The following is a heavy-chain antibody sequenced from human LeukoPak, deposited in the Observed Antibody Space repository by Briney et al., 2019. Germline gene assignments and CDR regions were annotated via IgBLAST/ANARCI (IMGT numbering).Heavy chain of an antibody. CDR3: ARAVNGDLDY. V-gene: IGHV3-21*01. D-gene: IGHD4-17*01. CDR1: GFTFSSYS. J-gene: IGHJ4*02. CDR2: ICSSSRYI. Sequence: GGALRLSCAASGFTFSSYSMNWVRQAPGKGLEWVSSICSSSRYIYYADSVKGRFTISRDNAKNSLYLQMNSLRAEDTAVYYCARAVNGDLDYWGQGTLVTVSS.